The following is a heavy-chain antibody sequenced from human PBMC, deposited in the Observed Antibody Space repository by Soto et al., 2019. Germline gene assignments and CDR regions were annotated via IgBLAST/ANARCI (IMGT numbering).Heavy chain of an antibody. CDR3: ATHPPYGPLDH. CDR1: GGSISSSRSY. J-gene: IGHJ4*02. V-gene: IGHV4-39*01. D-gene: IGHD4-17*01. CDR2: IYYSENT. Sequence: SETLSLTCNVSGGSISSSRSYWAWFRQPPGKELEWIANIYYSENTYYNPSLKSRVTISVDTSKNQFSLRLTSVTAADTAVYYCATHPPYGPLDHWGQGTLVTVSS.